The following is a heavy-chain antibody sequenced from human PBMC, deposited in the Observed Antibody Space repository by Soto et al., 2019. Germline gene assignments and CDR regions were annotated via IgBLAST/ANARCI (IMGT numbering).Heavy chain of an antibody. CDR1: GLTFNTAW. CDR2: IKSKSHGAAT. J-gene: IGHJ4*02. D-gene: IGHD2-15*01. Sequence: GGSLRLSCAASGLTFNTAWLSWVRQAPGKGLEWVGRIKSKSHGAATEYAGPVKGRFIISRDDTKNTLYLQMNSLTSEDTASYYCTTEDIDMALAAVFFDSWGQGTRVTVSS. V-gene: IGHV3-15*01. CDR3: TTEDIDMALAAVFFDS.